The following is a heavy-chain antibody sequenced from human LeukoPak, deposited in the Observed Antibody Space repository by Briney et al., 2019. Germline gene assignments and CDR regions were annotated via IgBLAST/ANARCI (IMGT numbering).Heavy chain of an antibody. D-gene: IGHD5-18*01. Sequence: SETLSLTCTVSGGSISSSSYYWGWIRQPPGKGLEWIGSIYYSGSTYYNPSLKSRVTISVDTSKNQFSLNLSSVTAADTAVYYCARLRIQLWFIYWGQGTLVTVSS. CDR3: ARLRIQLWFIY. V-gene: IGHV4-39*01. J-gene: IGHJ4*02. CDR2: IYYSGST. CDR1: GGSISSSSYY.